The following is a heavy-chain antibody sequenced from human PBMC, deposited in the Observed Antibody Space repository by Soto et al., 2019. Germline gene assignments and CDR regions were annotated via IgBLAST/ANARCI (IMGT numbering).Heavy chain of an antibody. CDR1: GGSISSGGYY. Sequence: SETLSLTCTVSGGSISSGGYYWSWIRQHPGKGLEWIGYIYYSGSTYYNPSLKSRVTISVDTSKNQFSLKLSSVTAADTAVYYCARDYRDSSSSHVAFDIWGQGTIVTV. D-gene: IGHD6-13*01. J-gene: IGHJ3*02. V-gene: IGHV4-31*03. CDR3: ARDYRDSSSSHVAFDI. CDR2: IYYSGST.